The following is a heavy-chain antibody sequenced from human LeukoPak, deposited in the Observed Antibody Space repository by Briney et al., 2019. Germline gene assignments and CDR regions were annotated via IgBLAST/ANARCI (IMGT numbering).Heavy chain of an antibody. CDR2: IRGYNGNT. CDR3: AAISGPFHYAFDY. D-gene: IGHD2-2*01. Sequence: GASVKVSCKASGYSFTSYGISWVRQAPGQGLEWMGWIRGYNGNTKYAQKLQGRVTMTTDTSTSTAHMELRSLRSDDTAVYYCAAISGPFHYAFDYWGQGTLLTVSS. V-gene: IGHV1-18*01. CDR1: GYSFTSYG. J-gene: IGHJ4*02.